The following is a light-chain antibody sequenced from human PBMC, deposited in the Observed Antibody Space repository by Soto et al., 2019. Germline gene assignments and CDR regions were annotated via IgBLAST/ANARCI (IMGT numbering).Light chain of an antibody. V-gene: IGKV1-9*01. J-gene: IGKJ1*01. CDR3: LQHKSYPRT. Sequence: DIQLTQSPSFLSASVGDRVTVTCRASQGINSYLAWYQQKPGKAPKLLIYTASTLQSGVPSRFSGSGSGTEFTLTISSLQPEDFATYYCLQHKSYPRTFGQGTKVDIK. CDR2: TAS. CDR1: QGINSY.